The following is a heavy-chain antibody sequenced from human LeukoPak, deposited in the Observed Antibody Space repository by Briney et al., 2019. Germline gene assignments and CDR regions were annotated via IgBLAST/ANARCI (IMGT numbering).Heavy chain of an antibody. CDR2: IIPIFGTA. V-gene: IGHV1-69*13. CDR1: GYTFTSYA. D-gene: IGHD4-17*01. Sequence: ASVNVSCTASGYTFTSYAMNWVRQAPGQGLEWMGGIIPIFGTANYAQKFQGRVTITADESTSTAYMELSSLRSEDTAVYYCARDFSLYGYYFDYWGQGTLVTVSS. CDR3: ARDFSLYGYYFDY. J-gene: IGHJ4*02.